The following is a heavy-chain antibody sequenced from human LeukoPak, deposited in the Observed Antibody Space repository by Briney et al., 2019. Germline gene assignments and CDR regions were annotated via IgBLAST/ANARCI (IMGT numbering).Heavy chain of an antibody. J-gene: IGHJ4*02. CDR3: ARVTGSSISSRSLLY. Sequence: GASVKVSCKASGYTFTNYGISWVRQAPGQELEWMGQINPYNGNTNYAQKFQGRVTMTTDTSTSTAYTELRSLTSDDTAVYYCARVTGSSISSRSLLYWGQGTLVTVSS. D-gene: IGHD6-13*01. V-gene: IGHV1-18*01. CDR2: INPYNGNT. CDR1: GYTFTNYG.